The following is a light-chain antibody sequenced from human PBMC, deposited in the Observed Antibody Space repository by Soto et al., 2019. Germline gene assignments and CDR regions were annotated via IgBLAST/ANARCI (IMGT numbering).Light chain of an antibody. CDR1: QSVSSY. CDR3: HLRSTWXRGT. CDR2: DAA. V-gene: IGKV3-11*01. Sequence: EIVLTQSPATLSLSLGERATLSCRASQSVSSYLAWYQQKPGQGPRLLIYDAANRATGVSARFSGSGYGTDFTLTISSLEPDDFAVYYCHLRSTWXRGTFVQGTK. J-gene: IGKJ1*01.